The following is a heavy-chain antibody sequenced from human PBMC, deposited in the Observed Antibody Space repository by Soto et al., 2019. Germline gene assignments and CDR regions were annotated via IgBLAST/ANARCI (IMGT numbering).Heavy chain of an antibody. CDR2: ISYDGSNK. Sequence: PGGSLRLSCAASGFTFSSYAMHWVRQAPGKGLEWVAVISYDGSNKYYADSVKGRFTISRDNSKNTLYLQMNSLRAEDTAVYYCARDGGSGSYFDYWGQRTLVTVSS. CDR1: GFTFSSYA. CDR3: ARDGGSGSYFDY. J-gene: IGHJ4*02. V-gene: IGHV3-30-3*01. D-gene: IGHD3-10*01.